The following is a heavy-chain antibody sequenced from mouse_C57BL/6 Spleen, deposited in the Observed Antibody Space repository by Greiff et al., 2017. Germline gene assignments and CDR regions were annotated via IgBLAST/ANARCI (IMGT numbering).Heavy chain of an antibody. V-gene: IGHV1-50*01. Sequence: QVQLQQPGAELVKPGASVKLSCKASGYTFTSYWMQWVKQRPGQGLEWIGEIDPSDSYTNYNQKFKGKATLTVDTSSSTAYMPLSSLTSEDSAVYYCARWEKRDYFDYWGQGTTLTVSS. CDR2: IDPSDSYT. CDR3: ARWEKRDYFDY. J-gene: IGHJ2*01. CDR1: GYTFTSYW. D-gene: IGHD4-1*01.